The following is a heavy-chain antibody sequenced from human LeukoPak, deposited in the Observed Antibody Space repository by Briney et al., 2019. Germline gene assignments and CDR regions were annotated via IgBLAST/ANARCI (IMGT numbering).Heavy chain of an antibody. Sequence: SETLSLTCAVYGGSFSGYYWSWIRQPPGKGLEWIGEINHSGSTNYNPSLKSRVTISVDTSKNQFSLKLSSVTAADTAVYYCARVGMTTVPQTDYWGQGTLVTVSS. D-gene: IGHD4-17*01. CDR2: INHSGST. J-gene: IGHJ4*02. CDR3: ARVGMTTVPQTDY. CDR1: GGSFSGYY. V-gene: IGHV4-34*01.